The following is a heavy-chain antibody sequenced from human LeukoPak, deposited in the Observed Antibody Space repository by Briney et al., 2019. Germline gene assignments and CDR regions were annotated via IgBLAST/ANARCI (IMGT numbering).Heavy chain of an antibody. CDR3: ARQPKTTSVPIQIDY. Sequence: SETLSLTCTVSGGSISSSSYYWGWIRQPPGKGLEWIGSIYYRGSTYYNPSLKSRVTISVDTSKNQFSLKLSSVTAADTAVYYCARQPKTTSVPIQIDYWGQGTLVTVSS. V-gene: IGHV4-39*01. CDR1: GGSISSSSYY. D-gene: IGHD1-7*01. CDR2: IYYRGST. J-gene: IGHJ4*02.